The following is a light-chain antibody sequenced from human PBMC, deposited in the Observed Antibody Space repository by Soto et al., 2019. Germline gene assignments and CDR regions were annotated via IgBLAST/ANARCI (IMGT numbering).Light chain of an antibody. CDR3: AAWDDSLNGLI. J-gene: IGLJ2*01. V-gene: IGLV1-44*01. CDR1: SSNIGSNT. Sequence: QSVLTQPPSASGTPGQRVTISCSGSSSNIGSNTVNWYQQLPGTAPKLLIYSNNQRPSGVPARFSGSKSGTSGSLAISGLQSEDEADYDCAAWDDSLNGLIFGGGTKVTVL. CDR2: SNN.